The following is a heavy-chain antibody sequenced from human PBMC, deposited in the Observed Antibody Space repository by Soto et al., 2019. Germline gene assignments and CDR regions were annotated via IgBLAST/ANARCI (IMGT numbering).Heavy chain of an antibody. CDR2: ISAYNGNT. CDR3: ARVSWIQLEDY. J-gene: IGHJ4*02. V-gene: IGHV1-18*01. CDR1: AYTFTIYG. D-gene: IGHD5-18*01. Sequence: GASVNVSCNASAYTFTIYGITWVLQAPGQGLEWMGWISAYNGNTNYAQKLQGRVTMTTDTSTSTAYMELRSLRSDDTAVYYCARVSWIQLEDYWGQGTLVTVSS.